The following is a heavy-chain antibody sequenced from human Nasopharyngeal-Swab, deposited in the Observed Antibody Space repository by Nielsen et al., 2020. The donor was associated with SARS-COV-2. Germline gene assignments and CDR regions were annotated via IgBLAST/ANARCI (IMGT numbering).Heavy chain of an antibody. D-gene: IGHD2/OR15-2a*01. CDR1: GFTFSPYW. J-gene: IGHJ4*02. CDR2: VKQDGTVK. V-gene: IGHV3-7*01. CDR3: ARDEILDY. Sequence: GGSLRLSCAASGFTFSPYWMTWVRQAPGKGLEWVANVKQDGTVKYFVDSVKGRFTISRDNAKNSLYLHMNSLRAEDTAVYYCARDEILDYWGQGTLVTVSS.